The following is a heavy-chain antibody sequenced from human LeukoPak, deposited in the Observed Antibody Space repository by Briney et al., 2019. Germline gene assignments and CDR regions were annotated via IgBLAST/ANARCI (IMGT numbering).Heavy chain of an antibody. CDR2: ISSSSSYI. Sequence: PGGSLRLSCAASGFTFSSYSMNWVRQAPGKGLEWVSSISSSSSYIYYADSVKGRFTISRDNAKNSLYLQMNSLRAEDTAVYYCARGGDYSNYPSGYWGQGTLVTVSS. CDR3: ARGGDYSNYPSGY. J-gene: IGHJ4*02. V-gene: IGHV3-21*01. CDR1: GFTFSSYS. D-gene: IGHD4-11*01.